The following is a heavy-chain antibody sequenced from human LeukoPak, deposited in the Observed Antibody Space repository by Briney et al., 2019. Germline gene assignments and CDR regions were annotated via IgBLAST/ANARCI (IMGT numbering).Heavy chain of an antibody. J-gene: IGHJ6*02. CDR2: IIPILGIA. D-gene: IGHD1-7*01. V-gene: IGHV1-69*04. CDR1: GGTISSYA. Sequence: SVKVSCKASGGTISSYAISWVRQAPGQGLEWMGRIIPILGIANYAQKFQGRATITADKSTSTAYMELSSLRSEDTAVYYCARDGTTGYSEDYYYYGMDVWGQGTTVTVSS. CDR3: ARDGTTGYSEDYYYYGMDV.